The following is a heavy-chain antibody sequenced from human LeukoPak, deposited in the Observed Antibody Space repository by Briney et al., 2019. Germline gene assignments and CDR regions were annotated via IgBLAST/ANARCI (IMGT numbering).Heavy chain of an antibody. D-gene: IGHD3-16*01. CDR2: IIHSGRA. J-gene: IGHJ4*02. CDR3: ARGTVLTGYASFDY. Sequence: PSETLSLTCAVNGGSFSGYYWTWIRLSPGKGLEWIGEIIHSGRANYSPSLKSRLTLSVDPSMNHFSLRLSSVTAADTAVYYCARGTVLTGYASFDYWGQGALVTVSS. V-gene: IGHV4-34*01. CDR1: GGSFSGYY.